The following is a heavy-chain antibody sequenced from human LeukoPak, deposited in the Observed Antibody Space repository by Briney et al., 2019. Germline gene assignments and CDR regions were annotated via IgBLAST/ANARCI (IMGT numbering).Heavy chain of an antibody. CDR3: ATKQWLAPPPDS. J-gene: IGHJ4*02. CDR1: GFTFSNYW. V-gene: IGHV3-74*01. D-gene: IGHD6-19*01. Sequence: GGSLRLSCAASGFTFSNYWMLWVRQAPGKGLESVSRINTDGTVTTYAYSVKGRFTVSRDNADNTMFLQMNSVRDEDTAVYYCATKQWLAPPPDSWGQGTPVTVSS. CDR2: INTDGTVT.